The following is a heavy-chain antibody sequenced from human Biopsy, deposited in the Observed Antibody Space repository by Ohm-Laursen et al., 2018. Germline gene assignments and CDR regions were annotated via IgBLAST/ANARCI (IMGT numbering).Heavy chain of an antibody. CDR3: ATKLTGYFHH. J-gene: IGHJ1*01. CDR1: GGTFSKYG. D-gene: IGHD3-9*01. CDR2: NIPILGTG. Sequence: GASVKVPCKAPGGTFSKYGVNWVRQAPGQGLEWLGGNIPILGTGNYAQKFQDRVTVAADTSTSTATMELRSLRSDDTAVYYCATKLTGYFHHWGQGTLVIVSS. V-gene: IGHV1-69*06.